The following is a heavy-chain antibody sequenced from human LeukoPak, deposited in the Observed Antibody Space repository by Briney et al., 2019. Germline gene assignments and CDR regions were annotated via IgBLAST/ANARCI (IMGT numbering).Heavy chain of an antibody. CDR2: IRDSGVGT. J-gene: IGHJ4*02. CDR1: GFTFSTYA. Sequence: GGSLRLSSAASGFTFSTYAMSWVRQAPGEGLEWVSAIRDSGVGTYYADSVRGRFTISRDNSKNTMFLQMNSLRAEDTAVYYCARDGRLTTFDYWGQGTLVTVSS. D-gene: IGHD4/OR15-4a*01. CDR3: ARDGRLTTFDY. V-gene: IGHV3-23*01.